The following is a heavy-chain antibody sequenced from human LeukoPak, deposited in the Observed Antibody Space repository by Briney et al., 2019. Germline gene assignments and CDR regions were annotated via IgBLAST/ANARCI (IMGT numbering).Heavy chain of an antibody. Sequence: GASVKVSCKASGGTFSSYAISWVRQAPGQGLEWMGWISAYNGNTNYAQKLQGRVTMTTDTSTSTAYMELRSLRSDDTAVYYCARDSGSSNGGTFDYWGQGTLVTVSS. J-gene: IGHJ4*02. CDR2: ISAYNGNT. CDR1: GGTFSSYA. CDR3: ARDSGSSNGGTFDY. V-gene: IGHV1-18*01. D-gene: IGHD1-26*01.